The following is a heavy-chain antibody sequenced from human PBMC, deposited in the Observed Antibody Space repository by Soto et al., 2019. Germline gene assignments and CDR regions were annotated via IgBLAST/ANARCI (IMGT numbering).Heavy chain of an antibody. CDR1: GYTFSSYS. Sequence: QVQLVQSGAEVKKPGASVKVSCKASGYTFSSYSMHWVRQAPGQGLEWMGVINPSGDTTYSQKFQGRLTMTRDTSTSTLYMELSSLRSEDTAFYYCARDWEFGDGGQGTLLTVSS. D-gene: IGHD2-21*02. J-gene: IGHJ4*02. CDR2: INPSGDT. CDR3: ARDWEFGD. V-gene: IGHV1-46*03.